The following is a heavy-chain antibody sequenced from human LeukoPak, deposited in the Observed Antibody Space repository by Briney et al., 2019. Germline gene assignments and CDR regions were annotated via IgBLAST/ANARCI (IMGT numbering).Heavy chain of an antibody. CDR3: ARHVSSDLRIVVVTSDWYFDR. D-gene: IGHD2-21*02. V-gene: IGHV4-39*01. CDR1: GGSISSSRFY. CDR2: IYYSGST. J-gene: IGHJ2*01. Sequence: SETLSLTCIVSGGSISSSRFYWGWIRQPPGKGLEWIGTIYYSGSTYYNPSFKSRVTISADTSKNQFSLNLSSVTAADTGAYYCARHVSSDLRIVVVTSDWYFDRWGRGTLVTVSS.